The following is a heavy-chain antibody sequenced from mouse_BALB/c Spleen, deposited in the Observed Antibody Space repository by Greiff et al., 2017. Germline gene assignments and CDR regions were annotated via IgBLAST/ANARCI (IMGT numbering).Heavy chain of an antibody. J-gene: IGHJ1*01. Sequence: VQLQQSGPELVKPGASVKMSCKASGYTFTSYVMHWVKQKPGQGLEWIGYINPYNDGTKYNEKFKGKATLTSDKSSSTAYMELSSLTSEDSAVYYCARRGITTGWYFDVWGAGTTVTVSS. CDR3: ARRGITTGWYFDV. CDR1: GYTFTSYV. D-gene: IGHD1-1*01. CDR2: INPYNDGT. V-gene: IGHV1-14*01.